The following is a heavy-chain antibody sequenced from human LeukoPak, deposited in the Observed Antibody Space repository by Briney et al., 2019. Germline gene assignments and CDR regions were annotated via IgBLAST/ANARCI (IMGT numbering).Heavy chain of an antibody. CDR3: ARFPCSGDSCYSGIRAFDI. D-gene: IGHD2-15*01. V-gene: IGHV4-39*07. CDR2: INHSGTT. CDR1: GGSISSSSYY. Sequence: PSETLSLTCTVSGGSISSSSYYWGWIRQSPGKGLEWIGEINHSGTTNYNPSLKSRVTISVDTSKNQFSLRLTSVTAADTAVYYCARFPCSGDSCYSGIRAFDIWGQGTMVTVSS. J-gene: IGHJ3*02.